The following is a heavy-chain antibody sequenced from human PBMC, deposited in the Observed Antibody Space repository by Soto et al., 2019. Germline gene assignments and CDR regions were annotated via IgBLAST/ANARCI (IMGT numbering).Heavy chain of an antibody. D-gene: IGHD3-16*01. J-gene: IGHJ4*02. V-gene: IGHV3-33*01. CDR1: GFTFSSYG. CDR3: AREPYRGGYYFDY. CDR2: IWYDGSNK. Sequence: PGGSLRLSCAASGFTFSSYGMHWVRQAPGKGLEWVAVIWYDGSNKYYADSVKGRFTISRDNSKNTLYLQMNSLRAEDTAVYYCAREPYRGGYYFDYWGQGTLVTVSS.